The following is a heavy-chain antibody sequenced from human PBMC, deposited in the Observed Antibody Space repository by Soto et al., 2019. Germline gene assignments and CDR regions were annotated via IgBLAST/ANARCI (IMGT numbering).Heavy chain of an antibody. D-gene: IGHD6-19*01. CDR2: IWYDGSNK. Sequence: PGGSLSLSCAAPGFTFSSYGMHWDRQAPGKGLEWVAVIWYDGSNKYYADSVKGRFTIYRDNSKNTLYLQMNSLRAEDTAVYYCARDFPSGAVGGTPHYYYGMDVWGQGTTVTVSS. CDR1: GFTFSSYG. CDR3: ARDFPSGAVGGTPHYYYGMDV. J-gene: IGHJ6*02. V-gene: IGHV3-33*01.